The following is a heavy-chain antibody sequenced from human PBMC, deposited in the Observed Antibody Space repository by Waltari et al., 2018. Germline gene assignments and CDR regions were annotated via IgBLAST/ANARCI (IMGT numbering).Heavy chain of an antibody. CDR2: IYAGGST. Sequence: EAQLLESGGGLVQPGGSLRLSCVGSGFAFSASAMNWFSQAPGKGLEWVAVIYAGGSTYYADSIDGRFSISRDNSKKTVFLEMNGLRREDTAVYFCASKQISTSGVLIDRWGQGVLVTVSS. J-gene: IGHJ5*02. CDR1: GFAFSASA. CDR3: ASKQISTSGVLIDR. D-gene: IGHD3-3*01. V-gene: IGHV3-23*03.